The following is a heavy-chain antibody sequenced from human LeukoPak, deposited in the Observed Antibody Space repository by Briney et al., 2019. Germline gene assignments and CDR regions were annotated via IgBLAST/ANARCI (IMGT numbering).Heavy chain of an antibody. CDR1: GFTFSNYG. Sequence: PGGSLRLSCAASGFTFSNYGMHWVRQAPGKGLEWVAFIWYDGSNKYYAESVKGRFTISRDNSKNTVYLQLNSLRAEDTAVYYCAKVLAVTSYGAKSVFDHWGQGTLVTVSS. J-gene: IGHJ4*02. D-gene: IGHD4-23*01. CDR2: IWYDGSNK. CDR3: AKVLAVTSYGAKSVFDH. V-gene: IGHV3-30*02.